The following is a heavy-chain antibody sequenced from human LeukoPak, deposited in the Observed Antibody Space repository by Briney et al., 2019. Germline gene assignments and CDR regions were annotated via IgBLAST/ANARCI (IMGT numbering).Heavy chain of an antibody. D-gene: IGHD6-19*01. J-gene: IGHJ4*02. CDR3: ARGGGSGWYYFDY. CDR2: ISSSSSYI. V-gene: IGHV3-21*01. CDR1: GFTFSSYS. Sequence: GGSLRLSCVASGFTFSSYSMNWVRQAPGKGLEWVPPISSSSSYIYYADSVKGRFTISRDNAKNSLYLQMNSLRAEDTAVYYCARGGGSGWYYFDYWGQGTLVTVSS.